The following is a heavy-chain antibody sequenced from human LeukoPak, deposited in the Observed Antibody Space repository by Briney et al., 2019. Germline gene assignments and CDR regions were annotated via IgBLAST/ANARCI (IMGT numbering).Heavy chain of an antibody. CDR1: GFTFSSYA. CDR3: ARAHCSGGSCYYQFDP. V-gene: IGHV3-30-3*01. D-gene: IGHD2-15*01. Sequence: GGSLRLSCAASGFTFSSYAMHWVRQAPGKGLEWVAVISYDGSNKYYADSVKGRFTISRDNSKNTLYLQMNSLRAEDTAVYYCARAHCSGGSCYYQFDPWGQGTLVTVSS. J-gene: IGHJ5*02. CDR2: ISYDGSNK.